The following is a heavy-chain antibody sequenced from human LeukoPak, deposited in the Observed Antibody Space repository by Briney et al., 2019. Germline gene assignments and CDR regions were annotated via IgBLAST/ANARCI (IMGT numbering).Heavy chain of an antibody. CDR1: GGSISSYY. CDR3: VRSPQLDP. Sequence: SETLSLTCTVSGGSISSYYWSWVRQPPGKGLEWIGYVQNSVTTYTDNPSLQSRVTISVDTSKNQFSLKVTSVTAADTAVYYCVRSPQLDPWGQGTLVTVSS. V-gene: IGHV4-59*01. CDR2: VQNSVTTY. J-gene: IGHJ5*02.